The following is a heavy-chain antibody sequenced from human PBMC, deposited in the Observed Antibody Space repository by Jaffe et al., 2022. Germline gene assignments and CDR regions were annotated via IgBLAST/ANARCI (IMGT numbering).Heavy chain of an antibody. J-gene: IGHJ4*02. D-gene: IGHD5-18*01. Sequence: QVQLQESGPGLVKPSQTLSLTCTVSGGSISSGSYYWSWIRQPAGKGLEWIGRIYTSGSTNYNPSLKSRVTISVDTSKNQFSLKLSSVTAADTAVYYCARDEDSYGQIDYWGQGTLVTVSS. V-gene: IGHV4-61*02. CDR2: IYTSGST. CDR3: ARDEDSYGQIDY. CDR1: GGSISSGSYY.